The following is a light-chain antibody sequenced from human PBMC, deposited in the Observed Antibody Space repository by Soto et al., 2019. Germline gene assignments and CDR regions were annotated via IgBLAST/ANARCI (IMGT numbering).Light chain of an antibody. J-gene: IGKJ1*01. V-gene: IGKV1-39*01. Sequence: DIQMTQSPSSLSASVGDRVTITCRASQSISTYLIWYQQKPGKAPKLLIYATSSLQSGVPSRFSGSGSGTDFTLTISSLQPEDFATYYCQQYYSYPRTFGQGTKVDIK. CDR2: ATS. CDR3: QQYYSYPRT. CDR1: QSISTY.